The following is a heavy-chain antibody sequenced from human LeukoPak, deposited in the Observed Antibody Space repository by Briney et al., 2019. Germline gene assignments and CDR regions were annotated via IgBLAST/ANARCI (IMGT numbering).Heavy chain of an antibody. Sequence: GGSLRLSCAASGFTFSSYSMNWVRQAPGKGLEWVSSISSSSSYIYYADSVKGRFTISRDNAKNSLYLQMNSLRAEDTAVYYCARDRGGLWTFGAFDIWGQGTMVTVSS. CDR1: GFTFSSYS. CDR2: ISSSSSYI. CDR3: ARDRGGLWTFGAFDI. V-gene: IGHV3-21*01. D-gene: IGHD3-16*01. J-gene: IGHJ3*02.